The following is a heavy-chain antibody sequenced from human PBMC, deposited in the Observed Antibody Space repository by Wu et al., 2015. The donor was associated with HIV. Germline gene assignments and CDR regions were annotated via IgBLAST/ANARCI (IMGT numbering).Heavy chain of an antibody. CDR2: FIPIFGTA. V-gene: IGHV1-69*05. Sequence: QDQLLQSGAEVKKPGSSVKVSCKASGGTFSSYAISWVRQAPGQGLEWMGGFIPIFGTANYAQKFQGRLTITTDESTATGYMELSSLRSEDTAVYYCARDLARETMIRDRPRYGLDVWGQGTTVTVSS. J-gene: IGHJ6*02. CDR1: GGTFSSYA. CDR3: ARDLARETMIRDRPRYGLDV. D-gene: IGHD3-10*02.